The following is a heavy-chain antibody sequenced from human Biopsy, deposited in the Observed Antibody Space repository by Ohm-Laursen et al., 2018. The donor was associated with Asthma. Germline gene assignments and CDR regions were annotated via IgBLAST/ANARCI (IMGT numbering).Heavy chain of an antibody. D-gene: IGHD3-22*01. V-gene: IGHV3-53*05. CDR3: ARGDSSNWSHYYFDY. J-gene: IGHJ4*02. Sequence: GSLRLSCAASGFAVSRDYKFWVRQAPGKGLERVYVIYSGGTSHTADSVRGRFTISRDYSKNTLYLQMHSLRAEDTAVYYCARGDSSNWSHYYFDYWGQGTLVTVSS. CDR1: GFAVSRDY. CDR2: IYSGGTS.